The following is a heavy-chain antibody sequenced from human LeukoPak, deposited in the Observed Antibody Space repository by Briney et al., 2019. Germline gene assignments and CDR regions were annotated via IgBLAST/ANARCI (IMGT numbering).Heavy chain of an antibody. J-gene: IGHJ3*02. V-gene: IGHV3-53*01. CDR1: GFTVSSNY. Sequence: GGSLRLSCAAAGFTVSSNYMSWVRQAPGKGREWVAVIYSGGSTYYAGSVKGRFTSSRDNSKNTLYLQMNRPRAEDTAVYYRARAGDYGEDAFDIWGQGTMVTVSS. D-gene: IGHD4-17*01. CDR3: ARAGDYGEDAFDI. CDR2: IYSGGST.